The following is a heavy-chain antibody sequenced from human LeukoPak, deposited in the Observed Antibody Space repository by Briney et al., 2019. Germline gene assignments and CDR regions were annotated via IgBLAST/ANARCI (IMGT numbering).Heavy chain of an antibody. Sequence: GGSLRLSCAASGFTFSSYAMSWVRQAPGKGLEWVSAISGSGGSTYYADSVKGRFTISRDNSKNTLYLQMNSLRAEDTAVYYCARGRYFDWLLFPPDWFDPWGQGTLVTVSS. D-gene: IGHD3-9*01. CDR3: ARGRYFDWLLFPPDWFDP. J-gene: IGHJ5*02. CDR1: GFTFSSYA. CDR2: ISGSGGST. V-gene: IGHV3-23*01.